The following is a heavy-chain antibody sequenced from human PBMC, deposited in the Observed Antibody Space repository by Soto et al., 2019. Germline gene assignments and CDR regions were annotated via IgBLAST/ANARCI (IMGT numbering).Heavy chain of an antibody. CDR2: INHSGST. V-gene: IGHV4-34*01. CDR3: ARGRSVVVPAAMHNFDY. Sequence: PSETLSLTCAVYGGSFSGYYWSWIRQPPGKGLEWIGEINHSGSTNYNPSLKSRVTISVDTSKNQFSLKLSSVTAADTAVYYCARGRSVVVPAAMHNFDYWGQGTLVPVSS. J-gene: IGHJ4*02. D-gene: IGHD2-2*01. CDR1: GGSFSGYY.